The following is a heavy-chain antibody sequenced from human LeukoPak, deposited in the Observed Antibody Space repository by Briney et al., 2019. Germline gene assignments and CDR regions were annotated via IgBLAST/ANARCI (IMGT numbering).Heavy chain of an antibody. Sequence: GGSLRLSCAASGFTFSSYEMNWVRQAPGKGLEWVSYIYSSGGNIYYADSVKGRFTISRDNAKNSLYLQMNSLRVEGTAVYYCAREGADGYNVGFDYWGQGTLVTVSS. CDR1: GFTFSSYE. CDR2: IYSSGGNI. CDR3: AREGADGYNVGFDY. V-gene: IGHV3-48*03. D-gene: IGHD5-24*01. J-gene: IGHJ4*02.